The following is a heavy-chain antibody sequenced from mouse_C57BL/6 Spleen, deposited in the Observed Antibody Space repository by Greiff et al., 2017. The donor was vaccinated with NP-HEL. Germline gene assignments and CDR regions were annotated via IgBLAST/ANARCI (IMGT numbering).Heavy chain of an antibody. D-gene: IGHD2-4*01. V-gene: IGHV7-1*01. CDR1: GFTFSDFY. CDR3: ARDDYYDNTWFAY. CDR2: SRNKANDYTT. J-gene: IGHJ3*01. Sequence: EVMLVESGGGLVQSGRSLRLSCATSGFTFSDFYMEWVRQAPGKGLEWIAASRNKANDYTTEYSASVKGRFIVSRDTSQSILYLQMNALRAEDTAIYYCARDDYYDNTWFAYWGQGTLVTVSA.